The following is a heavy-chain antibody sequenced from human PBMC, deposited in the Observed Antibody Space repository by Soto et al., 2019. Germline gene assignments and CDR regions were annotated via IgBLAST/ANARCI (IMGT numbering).Heavy chain of an antibody. D-gene: IGHD2-8*01. Sequence: ASLKVSCKASGYTFTGDYMHWVRQAPGQGLEWMGWINPNSGGTNYAQKFQGWVTMTRDKSISTAYMELSRLRSDDTAVYYCARERMSCTNGVCYKKYYYYGMEVWGQGTTVNVSS. J-gene: IGHJ6*02. CDR3: ARERMSCTNGVCYKKYYYYGMEV. V-gene: IGHV1-2*04. CDR1: GYTFTGDY. CDR2: INPNSGGT.